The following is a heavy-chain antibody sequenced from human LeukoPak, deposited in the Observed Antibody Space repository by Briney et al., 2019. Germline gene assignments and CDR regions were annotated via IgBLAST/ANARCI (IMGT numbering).Heavy chain of an antibody. V-gene: IGHV3-21*01. D-gene: IGHD2-15*01. J-gene: IGHJ6*03. Sequence: GGSLRLSCAASGFAFSTYTMNWVRQAPGKGLEWVSSISSSSSYIYYADSVKGRFTISRDNAKNSLFLQMDSLRAEDTALYYCASGNYYYYYMDVWGKGTTVTVSS. CDR1: GFAFSTYT. CDR2: ISSSSSYI. CDR3: ASGNYYYYYMDV.